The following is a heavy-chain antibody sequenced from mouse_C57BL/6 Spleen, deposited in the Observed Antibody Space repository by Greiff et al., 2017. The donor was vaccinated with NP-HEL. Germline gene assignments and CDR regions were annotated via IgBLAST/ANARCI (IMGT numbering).Heavy chain of an antibody. Sequence: VKLMESGAELARPGASVKLSCKASGYTFTSYGISWVKQRTGQGLEWIGEIYPRSGNTYYNEKFKGKATLTADKSSSTAYMELRSLTSEDSAVYFCATYKAWFAYWGQGTLVTVSA. V-gene: IGHV1-81*01. CDR3: ATYKAWFAY. CDR1: GYTFTSYG. D-gene: IGHD5-1*01. CDR2: IYPRSGNT. J-gene: IGHJ3*01.